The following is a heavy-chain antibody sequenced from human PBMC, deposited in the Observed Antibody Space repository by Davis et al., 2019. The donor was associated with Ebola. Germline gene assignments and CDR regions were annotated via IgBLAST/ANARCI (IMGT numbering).Heavy chain of an antibody. Sequence: PGGSLRLSCAASGFTFDDYAMHWVRQAPGKGLDWVSGISWNSDTIVYADSVKGRFTISRDNAKNSLSLQMNSLKPEDTALYYCAKAEGIAVATTLNYGMDVWGQGTTVTVSS. V-gene: IGHV3-9*01. J-gene: IGHJ6*02. CDR1: GFTFDDYA. CDR3: AKAEGIAVATTLNYGMDV. CDR2: ISWNSDTI. D-gene: IGHD6-19*01.